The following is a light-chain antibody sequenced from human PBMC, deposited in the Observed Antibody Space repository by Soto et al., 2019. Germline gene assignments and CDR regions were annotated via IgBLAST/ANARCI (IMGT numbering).Light chain of an antibody. CDR2: DAS. CDR3: QQYNRYSPT. J-gene: IGKJ1*01. Sequence: DIQMTKSPSTLSAAVGDRVTITGRASQSISSWLAWYQQKPGKAPKLLIYDASSLESGVPSRFSGSGSGTEFTLTISSLQPDDFATYYCQQYNRYSPTFGHGTKVEIK. V-gene: IGKV1-5*01. CDR1: QSISSW.